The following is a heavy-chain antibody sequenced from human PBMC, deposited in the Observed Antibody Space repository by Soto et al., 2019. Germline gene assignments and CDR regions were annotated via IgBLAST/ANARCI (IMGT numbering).Heavy chain of an antibody. J-gene: IGHJ4*02. Sequence: GGSLRLSCAASGFTSSPAWMSWVRQAPGKGLEWVGRIKSNIDGGTTDYAAPVKGRFTISRDDSKNTLYLQMNSLKTEDTAVYYCTTVRWLPSGSDYWGQGTLVTVSS. CDR1: GFTSSPAW. V-gene: IGHV3-15*01. D-gene: IGHD6-19*01. CDR3: TTVRWLPSGSDY. CDR2: IKSNIDGGTT.